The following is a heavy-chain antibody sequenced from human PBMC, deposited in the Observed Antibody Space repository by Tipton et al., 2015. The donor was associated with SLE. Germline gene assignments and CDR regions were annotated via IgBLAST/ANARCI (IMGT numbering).Heavy chain of an antibody. D-gene: IGHD4-23*01. Sequence: TLSLTCIVSGDAINIGDYWGWIRQPPGKGLEWIGSVYHTGTTYYNPSLKSRVTISVDTSKNQFSLKLSSVTAADTAVYYCARVYGGNPGWFDPWGQGTLVTISS. CDR1: GDAINIGDY. V-gene: IGHV4-38-2*02. CDR2: VYHTGTT. J-gene: IGHJ5*02. CDR3: ARVYGGNPGWFDP.